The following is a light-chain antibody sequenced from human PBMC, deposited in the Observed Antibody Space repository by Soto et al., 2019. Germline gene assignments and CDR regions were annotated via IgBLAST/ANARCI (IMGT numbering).Light chain of an antibody. V-gene: IGLV2-14*03. CDR1: SSDVGAYNY. J-gene: IGLJ1*01. CDR2: DVS. Sequence: QSVLTQPASVSGSPGQSISISCTGTSSDVGAYNYVSWYQQYPGRAPKLLIYDVSNRPSGVSNRFSGSKSGNTAFLTISGLQAEDEADYYCSSYTSTSTPHVFGSGTKLTVL. CDR3: SSYTSTSTPHV.